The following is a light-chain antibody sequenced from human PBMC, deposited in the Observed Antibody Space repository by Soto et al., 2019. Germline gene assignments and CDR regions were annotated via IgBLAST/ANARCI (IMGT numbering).Light chain of an antibody. Sequence: QSALTQPASVSGSPGQSITISCTGTSSDVGGYNYVSWYQQHPGKAPKFMIYDVSNRPSGVSNRFSGSKSAKTASLTISGLQAEDEADYYCSSYTTSNTRQIVFGTGTKVTVL. V-gene: IGLV2-14*01. CDR1: SSDVGGYNY. CDR3: SSYTTSNTRQIV. CDR2: DVS. J-gene: IGLJ1*01.